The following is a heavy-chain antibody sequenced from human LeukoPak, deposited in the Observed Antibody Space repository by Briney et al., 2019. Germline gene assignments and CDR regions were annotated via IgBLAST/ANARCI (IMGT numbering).Heavy chain of an antibody. CDR1: GYTFTSYG. V-gene: IGHV1-18*01. Sequence: ASVKVSCKASGYTFTSYGISWVRQAPGQGLEWMGWISAYNGNTNYAQKLQGRVTMTTDTSTSTAYMELSRLRSDDTAVYYCAREATAMVTFDYWGQGTLVTVSS. CDR3: AREATAMVTFDY. D-gene: IGHD5-18*01. CDR2: ISAYNGNT. J-gene: IGHJ4*02.